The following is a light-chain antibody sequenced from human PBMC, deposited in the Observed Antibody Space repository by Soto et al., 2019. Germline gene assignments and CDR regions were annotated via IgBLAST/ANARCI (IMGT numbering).Light chain of an antibody. V-gene: IGKV1-12*01. CDR1: QGISSW. CDR2: AAS. J-gene: IGKJ4*01. Sequence: DIQMTQSPSFVSASVGDRVTITCRASQGISSWLAWYQHRPGRAPKLLIHAASNLESGVPSRFSGSGSAADFTLTISSLQPEDFATYYCQQTTSFPLTFGGGTKVEIK. CDR3: QQTTSFPLT.